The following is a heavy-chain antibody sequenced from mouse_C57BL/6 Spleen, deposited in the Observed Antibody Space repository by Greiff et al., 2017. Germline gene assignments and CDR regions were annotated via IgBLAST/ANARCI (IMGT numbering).Heavy chain of an antibody. CDR1: GYAFSSYW. J-gene: IGHJ2*01. V-gene: IGHV1-80*01. CDR3: ARDDGNDFDY. D-gene: IGHD2-1*01. CDR2: IYPGDGDT. Sequence: VQLQQSGAELVKPGASVKISCKASGYAFSSYWMNWVQQRPGKGLEWIGQIYPGDGDTNYNGKFKGKATLTADKSSSTAYMQLSSLTSEDAAVYFCARDDGNDFDYWGQGTTLTVSS.